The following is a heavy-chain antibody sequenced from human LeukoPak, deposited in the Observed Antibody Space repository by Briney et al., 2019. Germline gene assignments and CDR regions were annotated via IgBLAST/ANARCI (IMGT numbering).Heavy chain of an antibody. D-gene: IGHD5-12*01. Sequence: ASMKVSCKASGYTFSKYYIHWVRQAPGQGLEWMGLINPSGGSTTYAQKFQGRVTMTRDMSTSTVYMELSSLRAEDTAVYYCARDYSRYSGYDLGYWGQGTLVTVSS. CDR2: INPSGGST. V-gene: IGHV1-46*01. J-gene: IGHJ4*02. CDR3: ARDYSRYSGYDLGY. CDR1: GYTFSKYY.